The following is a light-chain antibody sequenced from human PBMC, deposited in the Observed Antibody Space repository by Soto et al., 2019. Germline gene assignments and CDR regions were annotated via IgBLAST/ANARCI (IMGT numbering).Light chain of an antibody. CDR1: QSISNF. Sequence: DIQMTQSPSSLSASVGDRVAITCRASQSISNFLNWYQQKPGKAPNLLIYAASSLQSGVPSRFSGSGSGTDFTLTISSLQPEDFATYYCQQSYTTPQSFGQGTKVEI. V-gene: IGKV1-39*01. CDR2: AAS. J-gene: IGKJ1*01. CDR3: QQSYTTPQS.